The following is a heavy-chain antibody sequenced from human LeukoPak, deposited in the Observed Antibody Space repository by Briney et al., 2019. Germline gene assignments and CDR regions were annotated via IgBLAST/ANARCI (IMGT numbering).Heavy chain of an antibody. Sequence: ASVKVSCKASGYTFTGYYMHWVRQPPGQGLEWLGWINPNSGDTNYAQKFQGRVTMTRDTSISTAYMGLSRLRSDDTAVYYCARGVDGSSCSLWGQGTLVTVSS. J-gene: IGHJ4*02. CDR1: GYTFTGYY. D-gene: IGHD2-15*01. V-gene: IGHV1-2*02. CDR3: ARGVDGSSCSL. CDR2: INPNSGDT.